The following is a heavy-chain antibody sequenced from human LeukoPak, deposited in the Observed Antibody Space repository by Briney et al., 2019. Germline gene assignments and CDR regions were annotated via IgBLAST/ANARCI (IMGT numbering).Heavy chain of an antibody. Sequence: GGSLRLSCAASGFTISSNYLSWVRQAPGKGLVWISALHSGGHTFYADSVRGRFTISRDNSKNTLYLQMDSLRAEDTAVYYCAKGMATSSCYYYCMDVWGKGTTVTVSS. CDR1: GFTISSNY. V-gene: IGHV3-66*02. J-gene: IGHJ6*03. CDR3: AKGMATSSCYYYCMDV. D-gene: IGHD5-24*01. CDR2: LHSGGHT.